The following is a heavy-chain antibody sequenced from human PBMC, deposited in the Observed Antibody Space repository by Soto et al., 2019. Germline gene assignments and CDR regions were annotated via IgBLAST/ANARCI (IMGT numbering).Heavy chain of an antibody. CDR3: AKPLWFGESYYYYGMDV. CDR2: ISYDGSNK. CDR1: GFTFSSYG. D-gene: IGHD3-10*01. V-gene: IGHV3-30*18. Sequence: QVQLVESGGGVVQPGRSLRLSCAASGFTFSSYGMHWVHQAPGKGLEWVAVISYDGSNKYYADSVKGRFTISRDNSKNTLYLQMNSLRAEDTAVYYCAKPLWFGESYYYYGMDVWGQGTTVTVSS. J-gene: IGHJ6*02.